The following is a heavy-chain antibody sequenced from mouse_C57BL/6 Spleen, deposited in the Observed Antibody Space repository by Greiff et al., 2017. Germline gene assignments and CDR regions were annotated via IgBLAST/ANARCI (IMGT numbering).Heavy chain of an antibody. J-gene: IGHJ3*01. CDR3: ARPYDYDGAWFAY. CDR1: GYTFTSYD. Sequence: VKLQQSGPELVKPGASVKLSCKASGYTFTSYDINWVKQRPGQGLAWIGWIYPRDGSTKYNEKFKGKATLTVDTSSSTAYMELHSLTSEDSAVYFCARPYDYDGAWFAYWGQGTLVTVSA. CDR2: IYPRDGST. D-gene: IGHD2-4*01. V-gene: IGHV1-85*01.